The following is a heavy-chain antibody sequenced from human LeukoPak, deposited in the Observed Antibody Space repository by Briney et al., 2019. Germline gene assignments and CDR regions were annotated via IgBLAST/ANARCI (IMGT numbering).Heavy chain of an antibody. D-gene: IGHD4-17*01. V-gene: IGHV5-51*03. CDR3: ARLNGDYPRFYYYMDV. CDR2: IFPADSDT. Sequence: KPGESLRISCKASGYSFTNFWIGWVRQMPGKGLEWMGIIFPADSDTTYSPSFGGQVTISADKSISTAYLQWSSLKASDTAIYYCARLNGDYPRFYYYMDVWGKGTTVTVSS. J-gene: IGHJ6*03. CDR1: GYSFTNFW.